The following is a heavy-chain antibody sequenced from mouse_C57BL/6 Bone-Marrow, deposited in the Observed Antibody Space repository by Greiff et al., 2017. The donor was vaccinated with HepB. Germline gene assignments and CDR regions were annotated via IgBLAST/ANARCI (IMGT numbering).Heavy chain of an antibody. CDR2: IDPENGDT. Sequence: VHVKQSGAELVRPGASVKLSCTASGFNIKDDYMHWVKQRPEQGLEWIGWIDPENGDTEYASKFQGKATITADTSSNTAYLQLSSLTSEDTAVYYCTTPLPSMDYWGQGTSVTVSS. J-gene: IGHJ4*01. V-gene: IGHV14-4*01. CDR1: GFNIKDDY. CDR3: TTPLPSMDY.